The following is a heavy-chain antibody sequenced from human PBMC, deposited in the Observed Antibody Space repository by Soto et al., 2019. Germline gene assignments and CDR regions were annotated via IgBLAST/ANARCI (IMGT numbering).Heavy chain of an antibody. D-gene: IGHD4-17*01. V-gene: IGHV4-30-2*01. Sequence: QLQLQESGSGLVKPSQTLSLTCAVSGGSISSGGYSWSWIRQPPGKGLEWIGYIYHSGSTYYNPSLKRRVTLSVDRSTNQFSLKLSSVTAADTAVYYCASSINTVTTFDYWGQGTLVTVSS. J-gene: IGHJ4*02. CDR1: GGSISSGGYS. CDR3: ASSINTVTTFDY. CDR2: IYHSGST.